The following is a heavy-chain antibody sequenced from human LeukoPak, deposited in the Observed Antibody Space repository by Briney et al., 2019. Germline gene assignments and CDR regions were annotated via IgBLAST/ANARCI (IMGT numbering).Heavy chain of an antibody. J-gene: IGHJ3*02. CDR1: GYSFTSYW. CDR2: IYPGDSDT. V-gene: IGHV5-51*01. Sequence: GESLKSSCKGSGYSFTSYWIGWVRQMPGKGREWMGIIYPGDSDTRYSPSFQGQVTISADKSISTAYLQWSSLKASDTAMYYCARGYCTNGVCPGAFDIWGQGTMVTVSS. D-gene: IGHD2-8*01. CDR3: ARGYCTNGVCPGAFDI.